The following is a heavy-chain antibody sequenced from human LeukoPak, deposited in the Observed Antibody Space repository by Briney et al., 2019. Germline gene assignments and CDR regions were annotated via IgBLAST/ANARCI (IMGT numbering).Heavy chain of an antibody. CDR2: IKEDGNEK. Sequence: GGSLSLSCAASGFTFGSHWMTWVRQAPGRGLEWVANIKEDGNEKYYVDSVKGRFTISRDNAKNSLYLQMNTLRGEDTAVYYCARSMGWRSAFDVWGQGTMVTVSS. D-gene: IGHD6-19*01. J-gene: IGHJ3*01. CDR3: ARSMGWRSAFDV. CDR1: GFTFGSHW. V-gene: IGHV3-7*04.